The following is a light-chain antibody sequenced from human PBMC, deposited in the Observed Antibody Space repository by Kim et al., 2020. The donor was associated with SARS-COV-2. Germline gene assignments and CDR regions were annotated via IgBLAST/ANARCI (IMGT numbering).Light chain of an antibody. CDR1: QSIGSW. Sequence: DIQMTQSPSTLSASIGDRVTITCRASQSIGSWLAWYQQKPGKAPKLLIYETSSLESRVPSRFSGSGSGTEFTLTISSLQPDDFATYYCQEYSSYPYIFGQGTKLEIK. CDR2: ETS. V-gene: IGKV1-5*03. J-gene: IGKJ2*01. CDR3: QEYSSYPYI.